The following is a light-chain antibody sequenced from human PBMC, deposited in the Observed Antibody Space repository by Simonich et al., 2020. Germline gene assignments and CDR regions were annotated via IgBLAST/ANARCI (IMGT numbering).Light chain of an antibody. V-gene: IGLV6-57*01. J-gene: IGLJ3*02. CDR3: QSYDSSNWV. CDR1: SGSIAINY. Sequence: NFMLTQPHSVSESPGKTVTISCTRSSGSIAINYVQWYQQRPGSSPTTVLYEDNQRPSEDPDRFSGAIDSSSNSASLTNSGLKTEDEADYYCQSYDSSNWVFGGGTKLTVL. CDR2: EDN.